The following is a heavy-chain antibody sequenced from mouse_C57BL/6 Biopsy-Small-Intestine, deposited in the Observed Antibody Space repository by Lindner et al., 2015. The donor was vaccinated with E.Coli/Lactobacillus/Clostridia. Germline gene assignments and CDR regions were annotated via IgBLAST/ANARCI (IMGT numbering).Heavy chain of an antibody. CDR3: ARDYSHYFDS. CDR1: GFTFSDYG. J-gene: IGHJ2*01. Sequence: VQLQESGGGFVKPGGSLKLSCAASGFTFSDYGMHWVRQAPEKGLEWIAYISSGNSAIHYADTVKGRFTISRDNAKNTLFLQMTSLRSEDTAMYFCARDYSHYFDSWGQGTTLTVSS. CDR2: ISSGNSAI. D-gene: IGHD2-12*01. V-gene: IGHV5-17*01.